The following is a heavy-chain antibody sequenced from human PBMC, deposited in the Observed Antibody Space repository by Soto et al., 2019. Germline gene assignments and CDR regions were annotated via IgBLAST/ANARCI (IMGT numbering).Heavy chain of an antibody. V-gene: IGHV3-48*03. J-gene: IGHJ3*02. CDR3: ARDKVHSNYGGGGDAFDI. CDR2: ISSSGSTI. Sequence: EVQLVESGGGLVQPGGSLRLSCAASGFTFSSYEMNWVRQAPGKGLEWVSYISSSGSTIYYADSVKGRFTISRDNAKNSPYLQMNSLRAEDTAVYYGARDKVHSNYGGGGDAFDIWGQGTMVTVSS. CDR1: GFTFSSYE. D-gene: IGHD4-4*01.